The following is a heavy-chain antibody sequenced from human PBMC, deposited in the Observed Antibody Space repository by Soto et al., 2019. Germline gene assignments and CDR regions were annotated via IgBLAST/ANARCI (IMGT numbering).Heavy chain of an antibody. Sequence: ASVKVSCKASGYTFTSYDINWVRQATGQGLEWMGWMNPNSGNTGYAQKFQGRVTMTRNTSISTAYMELSSLRSEDTAVYYCARGGTVRAQRYDSWSGYSHWSNYYYYGMDVWGQGTTVTVSS. CDR3: ARGGTVRAQRYDSWSGYSHWSNYYYYGMDV. CDR2: MNPNSGNT. V-gene: IGHV1-8*01. J-gene: IGHJ6*02. CDR1: GYTFTSYD. D-gene: IGHD3-3*01.